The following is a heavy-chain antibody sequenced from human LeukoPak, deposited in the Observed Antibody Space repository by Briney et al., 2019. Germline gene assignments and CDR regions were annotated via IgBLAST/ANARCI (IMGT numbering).Heavy chain of an antibody. D-gene: IGHD5-18*01. J-gene: IGHJ4*02. CDR2: IWYDGSNK. Sequence: QPGGSLRLSCAASGFTFSSYGMHWVRQAPGKGLEWVAVIWYDGSNKYYADSVKGRFTISRDNSKNTLYLQMNSLRAEDTAVYYCAREDYSYGYYFDYWGQGTLVTVSS. CDR3: AREDYSYGYYFDY. CDR1: GFTFSSYG. V-gene: IGHV3-33*01.